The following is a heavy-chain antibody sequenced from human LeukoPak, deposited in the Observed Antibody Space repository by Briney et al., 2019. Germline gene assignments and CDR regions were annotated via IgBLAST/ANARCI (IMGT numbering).Heavy chain of an antibody. CDR3: ARVPAPIAVVPAAIENYYCMDV. J-gene: IGHJ6*03. CDR2: ISAYSGNT. CDR1: GYTFTSYG. D-gene: IGHD2-2*01. V-gene: IGHV1-18*01. Sequence: ASVKVSCKASGYTFTSYGISWVRQAPGQGLEWMGWISAYSGNTNYAQKLQGRVTMTTDTSTSTAYMELRSLRSDDTAVYYCARVPAPIAVVPAAIENYYCMDVWGKGTTVTVSS.